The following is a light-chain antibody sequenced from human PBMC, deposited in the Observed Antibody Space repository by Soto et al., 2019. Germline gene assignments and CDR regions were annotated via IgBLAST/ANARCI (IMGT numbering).Light chain of an antibody. V-gene: IGKV1-27*01. CDR1: QGIRNY. CDR2: AAS. CDR3: QKYSSVPV. J-gene: IGKJ3*01. Sequence: DIQMTQSPTSLSASVGDRVTITCRASQGIRNYVACYQHIPGKAPKLLIYAASTLQSGVPSRFSGSGSGTDFTLTINGLQPEDVATYSCQKYSSVPVFGPGTKVEIK.